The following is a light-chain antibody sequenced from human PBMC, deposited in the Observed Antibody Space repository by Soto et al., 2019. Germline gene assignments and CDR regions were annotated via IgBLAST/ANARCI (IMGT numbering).Light chain of an antibody. V-gene: IGLV1-44*01. Sequence: QLVLTQPPSVSGTPGQKVSISCSGSASNLGGNPVNWYQHLPGAAPKLLIYTNHQRPSGVPDRFSGSKSGTSASLAISGLRSEDEADFYCAAWDGSLNAVVCGGGTKLAVL. CDR3: AAWDGSLNAVV. J-gene: IGLJ2*01. CDR2: TNH. CDR1: ASNLGGNP.